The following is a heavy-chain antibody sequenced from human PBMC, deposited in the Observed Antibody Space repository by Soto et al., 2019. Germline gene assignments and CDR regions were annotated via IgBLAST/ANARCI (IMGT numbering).Heavy chain of an antibody. CDR3: TSFDSRGYYPQNHY. Sequence: SVKVSCKVSGGSFSSFSINWVRQAPGQGFEWMGGIIPILGTANFTQKFQGRVTFTADESTTTAYMTLSSLTSEDAAIYYCTSFDSRGYYPQNHYWGPGTQVTVSS. J-gene: IGHJ4*02. V-gene: IGHV1-69*13. CDR2: IIPILGTA. D-gene: IGHD3-22*01. CDR1: GGSFSSFS.